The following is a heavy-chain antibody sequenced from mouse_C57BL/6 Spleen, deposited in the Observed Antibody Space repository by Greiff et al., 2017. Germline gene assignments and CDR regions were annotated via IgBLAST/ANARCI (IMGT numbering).Heavy chain of an antibody. J-gene: IGHJ3*01. D-gene: IGHD1-1*01. V-gene: IGHV7-3*01. CDR1: GFTFTDYY. CDR2: IRNKANGYTT. CDR3: ATGGTTVVAPFAY. Sequence: EVKLMESGGGLVQPGGSLSLSCAASGFTFTDYYMSWVRQPPGKALEWLGFIRNKANGYTTEYSASVKGRFTISRDNSQSILYLQMNALRAEDSATYYCATGGTTVVAPFAYWGQGTLVTVSA.